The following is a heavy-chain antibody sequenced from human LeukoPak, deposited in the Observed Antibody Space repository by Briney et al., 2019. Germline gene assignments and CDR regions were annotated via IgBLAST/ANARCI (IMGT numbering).Heavy chain of an antibody. Sequence: SETLSLTCAVYGGSFRGYYWNWIRQPPGKGLEWIGEINHSGSTNYNPSLKSRVTISVNTSKNQFSLKLSSVTAADTAVYYCARPLSSSSFYYYYGMDVWGQGTTVTVSS. CDR2: INHSGST. J-gene: IGHJ6*02. D-gene: IGHD6-6*01. V-gene: IGHV4-34*01. CDR3: ARPLSSSSFYYYYGMDV. CDR1: GGSFRGYY.